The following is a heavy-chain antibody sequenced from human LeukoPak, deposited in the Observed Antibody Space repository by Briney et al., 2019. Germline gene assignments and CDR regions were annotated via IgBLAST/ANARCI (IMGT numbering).Heavy chain of an antibody. CDR1: GGSFSGYY. CDR2: INHTGST. Sequence: SETLSLACAVYGGSFSGYYWSWIRQPPGKGLEWIGEINHTGSTNYNPSLKSRVTISVDTSKNQFSLKLSSVTAADTAVYYCARGRDGYKNYWGQGTLVTVSS. V-gene: IGHV4-34*01. J-gene: IGHJ4*02. D-gene: IGHD5-24*01. CDR3: ARGRDGYKNY.